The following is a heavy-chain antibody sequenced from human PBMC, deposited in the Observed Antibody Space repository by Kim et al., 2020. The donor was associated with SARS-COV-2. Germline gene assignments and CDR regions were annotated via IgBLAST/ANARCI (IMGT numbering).Heavy chain of an antibody. J-gene: IGHJ4*02. V-gene: IGHV6-1*01. D-gene: IGHD3-9*01. Sequence: VSVKSRITSNPDTSKNQFSLQLNSVTPEDTAVYYCAREYYTGYFDWKIDYWGQGTLVTVSS. CDR3: AREYYTGYFDWKIDY.